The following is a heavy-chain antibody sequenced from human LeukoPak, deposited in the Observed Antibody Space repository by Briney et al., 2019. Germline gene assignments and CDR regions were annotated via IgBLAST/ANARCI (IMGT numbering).Heavy chain of an antibody. CDR1: GYSFTSYW. Sequence: GESLKISCKGSGYSFTSYWIGWVRQMPGKGLEWMGIIYPGDSDTRYSPSFQGQVTISADKSISTAYLQRSSLKASDTAMYYCARQKYGRHRGFDYWGQGTLVTVSS. CDR2: IYPGDSDT. CDR3: ARQKYGRHRGFDY. D-gene: IGHD2-2*01. V-gene: IGHV5-51*01. J-gene: IGHJ4*02.